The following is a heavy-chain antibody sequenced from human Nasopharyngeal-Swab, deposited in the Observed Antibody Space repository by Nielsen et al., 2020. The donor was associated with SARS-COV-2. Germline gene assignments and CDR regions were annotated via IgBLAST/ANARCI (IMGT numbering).Heavy chain of an antibody. J-gene: IGHJ4*02. D-gene: IGHD2-2*01. CDR2: IYYSGST. CDR1: GGSISSSSYY. V-gene: IGHV4-39*01. CDR3: ASTCSSTSCQNDFDY. Sequence: SETLSLTCTVSGGSISSSSYYWGWIRQPPGKGLEWIGSIYYSGSTYYNPSLKSRVTISVDTSKNQFSLKLSSVTAADTAVYYCASTCSSTSCQNDFDYWGQGTLVTASS.